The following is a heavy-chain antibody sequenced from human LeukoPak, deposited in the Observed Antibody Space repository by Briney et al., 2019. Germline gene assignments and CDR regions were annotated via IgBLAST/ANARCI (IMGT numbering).Heavy chain of an antibody. J-gene: IGHJ6*02. D-gene: IGHD4-17*01. CDR3: ARDKMGYGDYVVSTGSDYGMDV. CDR1: GYTFTSYG. Sequence: SVKVSCKASGYTFTSYGISWVRQAPGQGLEWMGGIIPIFGTANYAQKFQGRVTITADESTSTAYMELSSLRSEDTAVYYCARDKMGYGDYVVSTGSDYGMDVWGQGTTVTVSS. CDR2: IIPIFGTA. V-gene: IGHV1-69*13.